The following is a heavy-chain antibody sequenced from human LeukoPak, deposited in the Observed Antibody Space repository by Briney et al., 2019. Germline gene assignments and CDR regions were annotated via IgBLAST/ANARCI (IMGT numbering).Heavy chain of an antibody. J-gene: IGHJ3*02. CDR2: IYSGGST. D-gene: IGHD2-15*01. CDR1: GFTVSSNY. CDR3: AREECSGGSCQLRRAFDI. V-gene: IGHV3-53*01. Sequence: GGSLRLSCAASGFTVSSNYMSWVRQAPGKGLEWVSVIYSGGSTYYADSVKGRFTISRDNSKNTLYLQMNSLRAEDTAVYYCAREECSGGSCQLRRAFDIWGQGTMVTVSS.